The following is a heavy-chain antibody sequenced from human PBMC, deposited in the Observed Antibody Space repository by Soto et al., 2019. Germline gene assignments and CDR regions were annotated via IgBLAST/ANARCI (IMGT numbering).Heavy chain of an antibody. D-gene: IGHD5-12*01. CDR1: GYTFTGYY. Sequence: ASVKVACKASGYTFTGYYIHWVRQAPGQGLEWMGWINPNSGGTNYAQKFQGWVTMTRDTSISTAHMELSRLRSDDTAVYYCARQEMATIRDYYSSDMDAWAQRTTVPVS. J-gene: IGHJ6*02. V-gene: IGHV1-2*04. CDR2: INPNSGGT. CDR3: ARQEMATIRDYYSSDMDA.